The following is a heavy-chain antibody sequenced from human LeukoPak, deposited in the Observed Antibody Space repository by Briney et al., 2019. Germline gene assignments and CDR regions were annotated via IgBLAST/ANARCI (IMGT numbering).Heavy chain of an antibody. CDR3: ASMYSSSPRDY. D-gene: IGHD6-6*01. V-gene: IGHV3-74*01. CDR1: GFTFSSYW. CDR2: INTDGSST. J-gene: IGHJ4*02. Sequence: GSLRLSCAASGFTFSSYWMHWVRQAPGKGLVWVSRINTDGSSTSYADSVKGRFTISRDNAKNTLYLQMNSLRAEDTAVYYCASMYSSSPRDYWGQGTLVTVSS.